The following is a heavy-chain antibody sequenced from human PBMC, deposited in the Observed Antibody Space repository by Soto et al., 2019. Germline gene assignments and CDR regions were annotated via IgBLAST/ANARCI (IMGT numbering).Heavy chain of an antibody. D-gene: IGHD3-10*01. J-gene: IGHJ5*02. Sequence: GSLRLSCAASGFPFSDHAMSWVRQAPGKGLEWVSAISGNGIATYYADSVKGRFTISRDNSKNTLYLQMNRLRADDTAVYYCARDAISMVRGTNNWFDPWGQGTLVTVSS. CDR2: ISGNGIAT. CDR3: ARDAISMVRGTNNWFDP. CDR1: GFPFSDHA. V-gene: IGHV3-23*01.